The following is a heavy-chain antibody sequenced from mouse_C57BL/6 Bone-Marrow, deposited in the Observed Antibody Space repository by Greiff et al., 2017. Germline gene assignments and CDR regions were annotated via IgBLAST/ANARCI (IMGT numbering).Heavy chain of an antibody. Sequence: EVKLMESGPGLVKPSQSLSLTCSVTGYSITSGYYWNWIRQFPGNKLEWMGYISYDGSNNYNPSLKNRISITRDTSKNQFFLKLNSVTTEDTATYYCARDLGVYYGYFYAMDYWGQGTSVTVSS. CDR3: ARDLGVYYGYFYAMDY. CDR1: GYSITSGYY. V-gene: IGHV3-6*01. CDR2: ISYDGSN. D-gene: IGHD2-2*01. J-gene: IGHJ4*01.